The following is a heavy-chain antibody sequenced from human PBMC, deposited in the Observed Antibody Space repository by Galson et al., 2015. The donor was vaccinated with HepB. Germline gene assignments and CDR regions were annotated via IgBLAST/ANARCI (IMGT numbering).Heavy chain of an antibody. CDR3: AREGGYCSGGSCQHFFDY. D-gene: IGHD2-15*01. J-gene: IGHJ4*02. Sequence: SCAASGFTFSSYWMSWVRQAPGKGLEWVANIKQDGSEKYYVDSVKGRFTISRDNAKNSLYLQMNSLRAEDTAVYYCAREGGYCSGGSCQHFFDYWGQGTLVTVSS. CDR2: IKQDGSEK. CDR1: GFTFSSYW. V-gene: IGHV3-7*03.